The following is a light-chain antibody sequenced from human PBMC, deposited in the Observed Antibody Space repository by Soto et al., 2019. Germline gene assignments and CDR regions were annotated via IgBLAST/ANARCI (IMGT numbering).Light chain of an antibody. CDR2: GNS. CDR3: QSYDSSLSGYV. CDR1: SSNIGAGYD. J-gene: IGLJ1*01. Sequence: QSVLTQPTSVTGAPGQRVTISCTGSSSNIGAGYDVHWYQQLPGTAPKLLIHGNSNRPSGVPDRFSGSKSGTSASLAITGLQAEDEADYYCQSYDSSLSGYVFGTGTKVTVL. V-gene: IGLV1-40*01.